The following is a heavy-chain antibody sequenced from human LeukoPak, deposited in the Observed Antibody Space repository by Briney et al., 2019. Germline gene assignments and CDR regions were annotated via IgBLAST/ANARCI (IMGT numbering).Heavy chain of an antibody. Sequence: SETLSLTCIVSGYSNSSGYYWVWIRQPPGKGLEWIGSIYHSGSTLYNPSLKRRVTIKVDTSKKKFSLKLSSVTAADTPMYYCARDIVYGDYRDAFDIWGQGTMVTVSS. CDR2: IYHSGST. J-gene: IGHJ3*02. CDR3: ARDIVYGDYRDAFDI. D-gene: IGHD4-17*01. CDR1: GYSNSSGYY. V-gene: IGHV4-38-2*02.